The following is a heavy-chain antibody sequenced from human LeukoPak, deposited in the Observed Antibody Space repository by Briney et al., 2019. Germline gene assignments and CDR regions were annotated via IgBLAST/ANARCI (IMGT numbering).Heavy chain of an antibody. J-gene: IGHJ6*03. D-gene: IGHD3-3*01. CDR1: GFTFSDYY. CDR3: ARVAYYDFLAQGPLYLAYMDV. Sequence: PGGSLRLSCAASGFTFSDYYMSWIRQAPGKGLEWVSYISSSGHTIYYADSVKGRFTISRDNAKNSLYLQMNSLRAEDTAVYYCARVAYYDFLAQGPLYLAYMDVWGKGTTVTVSS. CDR2: ISSSGHTI. V-gene: IGHV3-11*04.